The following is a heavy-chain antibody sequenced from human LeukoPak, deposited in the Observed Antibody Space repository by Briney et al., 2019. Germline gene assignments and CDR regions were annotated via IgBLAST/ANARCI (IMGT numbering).Heavy chain of an antibody. CDR3: ARFSEYYHSSVHYLDY. Sequence: SETLSLTCTVSGYSISSGYFWGWIRQPPGKGLESLGYIYYTGSTNYNPSLKSRVTMSVDTSRNQFFLRLSSVTAADTAVYYCARFSEYYHSSVHYLDYWGQGTLVSVSS. D-gene: IGHD3-22*01. CDR1: GYSISSGYF. V-gene: IGHV4-61*01. CDR2: IYYTGST. J-gene: IGHJ4*02.